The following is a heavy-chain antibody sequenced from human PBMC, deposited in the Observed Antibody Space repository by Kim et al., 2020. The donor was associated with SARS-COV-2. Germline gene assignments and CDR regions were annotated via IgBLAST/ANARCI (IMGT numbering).Heavy chain of an antibody. CDR2: ISSSGSTI. V-gene: IGHV3-48*03. D-gene: IGHD3-22*01. J-gene: IGHJ4*02. Sequence: GGSLRLSCAASGFTFSSYEMNWVRQAPGKGLEWVSYISSSGSTIYYADSVKGRFTISRDNAKNSLYLQMNSLRAEDTAVYYCERESSYYYDSSGPRWGQGTLVTVSS. CDR1: GFTFSSYE. CDR3: ERESSYYYDSSGPR.